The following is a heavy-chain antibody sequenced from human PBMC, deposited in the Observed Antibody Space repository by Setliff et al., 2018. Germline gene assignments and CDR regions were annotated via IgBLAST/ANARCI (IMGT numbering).Heavy chain of an antibody. CDR2: IRQDGTNK. J-gene: IGHJ4*02. CDR1: GFTFSIYS. CDR3: AREVWNIYDNDNSWSGYSDH. Sequence: RLSCAASGFTFSIYSMNWLRQAPGKGLEWVADIRQDGTNKYYVDSVKGRFTISRDNAKNSLYLQMNSLRAEDTALYYCAREVWNIYDNDNSWSGYSDHWGQGTLVTVSS. D-gene: IGHD3-3*01. V-gene: IGHV3-7*03.